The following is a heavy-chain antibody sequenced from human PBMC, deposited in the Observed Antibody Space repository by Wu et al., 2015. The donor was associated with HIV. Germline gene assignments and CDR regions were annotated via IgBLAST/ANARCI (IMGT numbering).Heavy chain of an antibody. CDR2: ISAYNGNT. J-gene: IGHJ4*02. CDR1: GYTFTSYG. D-gene: IGHD2-2*01. CDR3: ARRAPQYCSSTSCYAADEDY. V-gene: IGHV1-18*01. Sequence: QVQLVQSGAEVKKPGASVKVSCKASGYTFTSYGISWVRQAPGQGLEWMGWISAYNGNTNYAQKLQGRVTMTTDTSTSTAYMELRSLRSDDTAVYYCARRAPQYCSSTSCYAADEDYWGQGTLVTVSS.